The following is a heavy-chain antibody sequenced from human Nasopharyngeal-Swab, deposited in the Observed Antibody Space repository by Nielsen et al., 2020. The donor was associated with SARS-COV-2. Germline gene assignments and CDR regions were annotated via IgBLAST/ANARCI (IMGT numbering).Heavy chain of an antibody. Sequence: GESLKISCAASGFTFSSYSMNWVRQAPGKGLEWVSSISSSSYIYYADSVKGRFTISRDNAKNSLYLQMNSLRAEDTAVYYCARDGVSRDIVVVPAASNWFDPWGQGTLVTVSS. CDR1: GFTFSSYS. J-gene: IGHJ5*02. D-gene: IGHD2-2*01. CDR2: ISSSSYI. CDR3: ARDGVSRDIVVVPAASNWFDP. V-gene: IGHV3-21*04.